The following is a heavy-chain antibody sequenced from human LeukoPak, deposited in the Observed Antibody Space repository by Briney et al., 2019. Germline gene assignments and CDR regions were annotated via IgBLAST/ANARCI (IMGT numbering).Heavy chain of an antibody. D-gene: IGHD4-17*01. CDR1: GFTFSSYA. J-gene: IGHJ4*02. V-gene: IGHV3-21*01. CDR2: ISSSSSYI. CDR3: ASGVTTGFDY. Sequence: GGSLRLSCAASGFTFSSYAMHWVRQAPGKGLEWVSSISSSSSYIYYADSVKGRFTISRDNAKNSLYLQMNSLRAEDTAVYYCASGVTTGFDYWGQGTLSPSPQ.